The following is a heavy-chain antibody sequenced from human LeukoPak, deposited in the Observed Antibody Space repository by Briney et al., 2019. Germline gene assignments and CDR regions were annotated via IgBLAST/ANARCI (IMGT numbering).Heavy chain of an antibody. D-gene: IGHD6-19*01. Sequence: GGSLRLSCTVSGFTLSTYSLNWVRRAPGKGLEWVSLMTNSRSYYADSVKGRFTISRDNAKNSLYLQMNSLRAEDTAVYYCARKYSSGWFDAFDIWGQGTMVTVSS. V-gene: IGHV3-21*04. CDR2: MTNSRSY. CDR3: ARKYSSGWFDAFDI. J-gene: IGHJ3*02. CDR1: GFTLSTYS.